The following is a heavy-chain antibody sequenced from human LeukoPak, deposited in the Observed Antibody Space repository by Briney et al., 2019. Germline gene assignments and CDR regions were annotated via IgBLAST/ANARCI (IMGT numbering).Heavy chain of an antibody. J-gene: IGHJ6*03. CDR1: GFTFSSYS. V-gene: IGHV3-21*01. Sequence: PGGSLRLSCAASGFTFSSYSMNWVRQAPGKGLEWVSSISSSSSYIYYADSVKGRFTISRDNPKNSLYLQMNSLRAEDTAVYYWARDPHSNYYMDVWGKGTTVTVSS. CDR2: ISSSSSYI. CDR3: ARDPHSNYYMDV.